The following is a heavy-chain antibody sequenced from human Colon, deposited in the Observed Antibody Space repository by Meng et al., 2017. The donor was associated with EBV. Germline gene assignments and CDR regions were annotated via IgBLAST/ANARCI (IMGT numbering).Heavy chain of an antibody. Sequence: LQSGLEFKQPGASFKVSCNASGYTSSTYTINWLRQDHGRVRGWVRWISTNTGTPTYTQGLTGRFVFSLDTSLCTSYLQISSLKAEDTAVYYCARGGNFDPWGQGTLVTVSS. CDR2: ISTNTGTP. CDR3: ARGGNFDP. D-gene: IGHD2/OR15-2a*01. J-gene: IGHJ5*02. V-gene: IGHV7-4-1*02. CDR1: GYTSSTYT.